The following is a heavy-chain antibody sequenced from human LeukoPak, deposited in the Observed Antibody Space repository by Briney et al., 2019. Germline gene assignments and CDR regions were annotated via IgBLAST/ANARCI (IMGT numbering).Heavy chain of an antibody. D-gene: IGHD3-22*01. Sequence: PGGSLRLSCAASGFTVSSNYMSWVRQAPGKGLEWVSVIYSGGSTYYADSVKGRFTISRDNSKNTLYLQMNSLRAEDTAVYYCARDRSTILYDSSGYSLGEDAFDIWGQGTMVTVSS. J-gene: IGHJ3*02. CDR2: IYSGGST. CDR3: ARDRSTILYDSSGYSLGEDAFDI. CDR1: GFTVSSNY. V-gene: IGHV3-53*01.